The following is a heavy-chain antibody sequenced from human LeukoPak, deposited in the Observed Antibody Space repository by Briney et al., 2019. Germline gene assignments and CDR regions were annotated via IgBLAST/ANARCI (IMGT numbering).Heavy chain of an antibody. D-gene: IGHD1-26*01. J-gene: IGHJ4*02. CDR3: ARLAQSGSYFDY. CDR2: IYPGDSEN. Sequence: GESLKISRKGSGYSFTSYWIAWVRQMPGKGLEWMGIIYPGDSENRYSPSFQGQVTISADKSISTAYLQRSSLKASDTAMYYCARLAQSGSYFDYWGQGTLVTVSS. V-gene: IGHV5-51*01. CDR1: GYSFTSYW.